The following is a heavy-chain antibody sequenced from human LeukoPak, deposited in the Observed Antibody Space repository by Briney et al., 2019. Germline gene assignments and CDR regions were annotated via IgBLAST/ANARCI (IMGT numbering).Heavy chain of an antibody. CDR3: ARYYNILTGHYGMDV. J-gene: IGHJ6*02. CDR2: IKEDGSVK. Sequence: GGSLRLSCAASGFTFSDYYMSWVRQAPGKGPEWVANIKEDGSVKYYVDSVKGRFTISRDNAKKSLSLQMNSLRAEDTAVYYCARYYNILTGHYGMDVWGQGTTVTVSS. D-gene: IGHD3-9*01. V-gene: IGHV3-7*01. CDR1: GFTFSDYY.